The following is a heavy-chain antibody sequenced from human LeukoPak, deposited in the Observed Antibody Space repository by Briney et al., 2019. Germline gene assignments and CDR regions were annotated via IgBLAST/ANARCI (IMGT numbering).Heavy chain of an antibody. V-gene: IGHV4-38-2*02. CDR1: GYSISSGYY. J-gene: IGHJ4*02. CDR3: ARVTGYMIEDYFDY. CDR2: IYYSGNT. Sequence: SETLSLTCTVSGYSISSGYYWAWIRQPPGKGLEWIGSIYYSGNTYYNPSLKSRVTISLDTSKNQFSLKLRSVTAADTAVYYCARVTGYMIEDYFDYWGQGTLVTVSS. D-gene: IGHD3-22*01.